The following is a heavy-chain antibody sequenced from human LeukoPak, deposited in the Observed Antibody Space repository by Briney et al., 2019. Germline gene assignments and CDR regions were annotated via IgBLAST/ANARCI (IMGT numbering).Heavy chain of an antibody. D-gene: IGHD2-15*01. V-gene: IGHV3-21*01. CDR3: AREGYCSGGSCYGGFDY. CDR2: ISSSSSYI. CDR1: GFTFSSYS. J-gene: IGHJ4*02. Sequence: PGGSLRLSCAASGFTFSSYSMNWVRQAPGKGLEWVSSISSSSSYIYYADSVKGRFTISRDNAKNSLYLQMNSLRAEDTAVYYCAREGYCSGGSCYGGFDYWGQGTLVTVSS.